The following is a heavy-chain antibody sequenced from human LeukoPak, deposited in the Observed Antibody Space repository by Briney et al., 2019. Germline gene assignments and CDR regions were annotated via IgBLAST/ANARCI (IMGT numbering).Heavy chain of an antibody. CDR3: ARHVRYDSSGYFLDY. CDR2: IYPGDSDT. CDR1: GYRFTSYW. J-gene: IGHJ4*02. V-gene: IGHV5-51*01. Sequence: GESLKISCKCSGYRFTSYWIGWVRPMPGKGVEWMGIIYPGDSDTRYSPSFQGQVTISADKSISTAYLQWSSLKASDTAMYYCARHVRYDSSGYFLDYWGQGTLVTVSS. D-gene: IGHD3-22*01.